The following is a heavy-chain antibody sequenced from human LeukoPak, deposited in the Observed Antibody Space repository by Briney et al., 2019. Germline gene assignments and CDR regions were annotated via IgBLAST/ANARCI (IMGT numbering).Heavy chain of an antibody. V-gene: IGHV4-59*01. CDR1: GGSLSRDY. D-gene: IGHD2-2*01. CDR3: ARDRPGGSSFDY. J-gene: IGHJ4*02. Sequence: SETLSLTCTVSGGSLSRDYWSWIRQSPGKGLEWIGCIYYNGRTNYSPYFASRVTMSLDTSKNQFSLRLNSVTAADTAVYYCARDRPGGSSFDYWGQGTLVTVSS. CDR2: IYYNGRT.